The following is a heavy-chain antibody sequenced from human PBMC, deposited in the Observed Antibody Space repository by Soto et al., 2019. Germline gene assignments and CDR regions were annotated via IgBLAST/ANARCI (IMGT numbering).Heavy chain of an antibody. V-gene: IGHV4-31*03. D-gene: IGHD2-15*01. CDR3: ARDRGDCSGGGCSYAAFDI. CDR2: MFYSVNT. CDR1: GGSISSGGYY. J-gene: IGHJ3*02. Sequence: QVQLQESGPGLVKPSQTLSLTCTVSGGSISSGGYYWSWIRQHPGKGLEWIGYMFYSVNTYYNPSLNSRVTISVATSKNQFSLKLSSVTAADTAGYYCARDRGDCSGGGCSYAAFDIWGQGTMVTVSS.